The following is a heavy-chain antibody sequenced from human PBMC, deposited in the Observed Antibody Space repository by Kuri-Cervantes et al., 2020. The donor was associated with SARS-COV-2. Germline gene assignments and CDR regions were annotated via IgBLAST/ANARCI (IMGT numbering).Heavy chain of an antibody. V-gene: IGHV4-34*01. D-gene: IGHD3-3*01. CDR3: ARDSRSSYQVLLDHYYYSYMDV. J-gene: IGHJ6*03. Sequence: SETLSLTCAVYGGSFSGYKWNWIRQSPGKGLEWIGEINHSGSTNYNPSLKSRVTISVDTSKNQFSLKLSSVTAADTAVYYCARDSRSSYQVLLDHYYYSYMDVWDKGTMVTVSS. CDR2: INHSGST. CDR1: GGSFSGYK.